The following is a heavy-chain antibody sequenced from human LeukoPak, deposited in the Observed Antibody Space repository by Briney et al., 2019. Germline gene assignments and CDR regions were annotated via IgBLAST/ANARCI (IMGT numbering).Heavy chain of an antibody. D-gene: IGHD3-10*01. CDR3: ARDGIRGVIPYYYYYYMDV. Sequence: GGSLRLSCGASGFTFSDYYMSWIRQAPGKGLEWVSYISGIGSTTYYADSVKGRFTISRDNSKNTLYLQMNSLRAEDTAVYYCARDGIRGVIPYYYYYYMDVWGKGTTVTVSS. J-gene: IGHJ6*03. CDR2: ISGIGSTT. CDR1: GFTFSDYY. V-gene: IGHV3-11*04.